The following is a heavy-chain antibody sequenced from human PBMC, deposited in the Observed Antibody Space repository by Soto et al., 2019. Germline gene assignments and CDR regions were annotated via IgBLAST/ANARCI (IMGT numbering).Heavy chain of an antibody. CDR2: INSDGSST. CDR1: GFTFSSYW. D-gene: IGHD1-26*01. CDR3: ARGGEWELPYYYYYYGMDV. V-gene: IGHV3-74*01. J-gene: IGHJ6*02. Sequence: EVQLVESGGGLVQPGGSLRLSCAASGFTFSSYWMHWVRQAPGKGLVWVSRINSDGSSTSYADSVKGRFTISRDNAKNTLYLQMNSLRAEDTAVYYCARGGEWELPYYYYYYGMDVWGQGTTVTVSS.